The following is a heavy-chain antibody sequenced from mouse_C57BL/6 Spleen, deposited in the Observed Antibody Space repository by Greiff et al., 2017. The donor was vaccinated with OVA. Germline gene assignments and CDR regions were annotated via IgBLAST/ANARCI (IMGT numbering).Heavy chain of an antibody. CDR1: GYTFTSYW. CDR2: LNPSSGYT. V-gene: IGHV1-7*01. J-gene: IGHJ3*01. CDR3: ARSCKNNYAFAY. Sequence: QVHVKQSGAELAKPGASVKLSCTASGYTFTSYWMHWVKQRPGQGLEWIGYLNPSSGYTQYNQKFKDKATLTADKSSSTAYMQLSSLTYEDSAVYYCARSCKNNYAFAYWGQGTLVTVSA. D-gene: IGHD5-2*01.